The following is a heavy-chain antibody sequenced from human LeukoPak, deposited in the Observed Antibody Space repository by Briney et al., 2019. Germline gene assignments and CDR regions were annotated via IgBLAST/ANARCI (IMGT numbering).Heavy chain of an antibody. V-gene: IGHV3-43*02. J-gene: IGHJ4*02. Sequence: PGGSLRLSCAASGFTFDDYAMHWVRQAPGKGLEWVSLISGDGGSTYYADSVKGRFTISRDNSKNSLYLQMNSLRTEDTALYCCAKDIDGDYGLYYFDYWGQGTLVTVSS. CDR1: GFTFDDYA. D-gene: IGHD4-17*01. CDR3: AKDIDGDYGLYYFDY. CDR2: ISGDGGST.